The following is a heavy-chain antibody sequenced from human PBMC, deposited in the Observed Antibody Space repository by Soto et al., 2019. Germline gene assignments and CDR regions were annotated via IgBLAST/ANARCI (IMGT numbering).Heavy chain of an antibody. Sequence: QITLNESGPTVVKPTETLTLTCTFSGFSLTTSGVGVGWVRQSPGKAPEWLAIIYWDDDKRYSTSLKSRLTITKDASKNQVVLTMAHVDPADTATYYCAHRVLRAVFGLVTTTAIYFDFWGQGTPVVVSS. CDR3: AHRVLRAVFGLVTTTAIYFDF. CDR2: IYWDDDK. D-gene: IGHD3-3*01. J-gene: IGHJ4*02. CDR1: GFSLTTSGVG. V-gene: IGHV2-5*02.